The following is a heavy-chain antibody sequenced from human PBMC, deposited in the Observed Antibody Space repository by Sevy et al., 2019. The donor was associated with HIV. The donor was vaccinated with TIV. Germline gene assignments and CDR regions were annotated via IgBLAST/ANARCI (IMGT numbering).Heavy chain of an antibody. CDR2: ISSSGSTI. V-gene: IGHV3-48*04. D-gene: IGHD3-10*01. J-gene: IGHJ4*02. CDR3: ARAGLLWFGEQGDY. Sequence: GGSLRLSCAASGFTFSSYAMSWVRQAPGKGLEWVSYISSSGSTIYYADSVKGRFTISRDNAKNSLYLQMNSLRAEDTAVYYCARAGLLWFGEQGDYWGQGTLVTVSS. CDR1: GFTFSSYA.